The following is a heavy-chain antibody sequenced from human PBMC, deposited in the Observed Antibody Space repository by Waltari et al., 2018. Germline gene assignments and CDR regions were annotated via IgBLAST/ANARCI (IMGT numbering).Heavy chain of an antibody. CDR3: ARDLGGDLDY. D-gene: IGHD4-17*01. J-gene: IGHJ4*02. CDR1: GGYISSHY. V-gene: IGHV4-59*11. CDR2: IYLSGST. Sequence: QVQLQESGPGLVKPSETLSLTCTVSGGYISSHYWSWIRQPPGKGLEWIGYIYLSGSTNYNPSLKSRVTISVDTSKNQFSLKLSSVTAADTAVYYCARDLGGDLDYWGQGTLVTVSS.